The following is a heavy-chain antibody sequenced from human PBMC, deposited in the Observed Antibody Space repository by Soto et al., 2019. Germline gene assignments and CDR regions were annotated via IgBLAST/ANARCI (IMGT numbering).Heavy chain of an antibody. CDR1: GGTIRSSSYY. Sequence: SETLSLTCTVSGGTIRSSSYYWGWVRQPPGKGLEWIGSIYYGGTPYSNPSLKSRVTIFADTSKNQFSLKLTSVTAADTAVYFCARLTGGNWFDPWGQGTLVTVSS. V-gene: IGHV4-39*01. J-gene: IGHJ5*02. CDR3: ARLTGGNWFDP. D-gene: IGHD7-27*01. CDR2: IYYGGTP.